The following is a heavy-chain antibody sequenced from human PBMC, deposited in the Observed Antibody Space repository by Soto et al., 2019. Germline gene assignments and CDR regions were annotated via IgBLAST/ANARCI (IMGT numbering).Heavy chain of an antibody. V-gene: IGHV1-2*04. CDR3: ARDRRRRQFYYYYYYGMDV. J-gene: IGHJ6*02. CDR1: GYTFTGYY. Sequence: ASVKVSCKASGYTFTGYYMHWVRQAPGQGLEWMGWINPNSGGTNYAQKFQGWVTMTRDTSISTAYMELSRLRSDDTAVYYCARDRRRRQFYYYYYYGMDVWGQGTTVTVSS. CDR2: INPNSGGT.